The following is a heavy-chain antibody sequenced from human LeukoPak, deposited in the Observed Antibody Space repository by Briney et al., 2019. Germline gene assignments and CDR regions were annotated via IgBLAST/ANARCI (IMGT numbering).Heavy chain of an antibody. Sequence: GGSLRLSCAASGFTVSSNYMSWVRQAPGKGLEWVSVIYSGGNTYYADSVKGRFYISRDISRNSLYLQMNSLRAEDTAVYYCARAPTVLVGYCSSSSCQADYWGQGTLVTVSS. CDR3: ARAPTVLVGYCSSSSCQADY. J-gene: IGHJ4*02. CDR2: IYSGGNT. V-gene: IGHV3-53*01. CDR1: GFTVSSNY. D-gene: IGHD2-2*01.